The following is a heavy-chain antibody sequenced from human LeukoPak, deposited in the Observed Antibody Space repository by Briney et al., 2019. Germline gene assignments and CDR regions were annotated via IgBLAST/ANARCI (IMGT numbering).Heavy chain of an antibody. V-gene: IGHV3-9*01. CDR3: AKGPWEGGIDY. Sequence: GGSLRLSCAASGFTFDDYAMHWVRQAPGKGLEWVSGITWNSGSIGYADSVKGRFTISRHNAKNSLYLQMNSLRAEDTALYYCAKGPWEGGIDYWGQGTLVTVSS. CDR1: GFTFDDYA. CDR2: ITWNSGSI. J-gene: IGHJ4*02. D-gene: IGHD1-26*01.